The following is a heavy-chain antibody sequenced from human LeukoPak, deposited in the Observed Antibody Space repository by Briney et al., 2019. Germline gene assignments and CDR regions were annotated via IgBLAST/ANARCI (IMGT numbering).Heavy chain of an antibody. Sequence: PSETLSLPCSVSGGPIRSYDWSWPRQPPGKGLEWIGYIYYSGSTNYNPSLKSRVTISVDTSKSRSSLKLSSVTAADTAVYYCATTFYSRSSRYFEYSGQGTLVTVSS. CDR1: GGPIRSYD. V-gene: IGHV4-59*01. CDR3: ATTFYSRSSRYFEY. J-gene: IGHJ4*02. D-gene: IGHD6-6*01. CDR2: IYYSGST.